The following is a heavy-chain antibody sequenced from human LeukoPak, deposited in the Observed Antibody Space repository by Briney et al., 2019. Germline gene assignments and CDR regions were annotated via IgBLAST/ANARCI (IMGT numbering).Heavy chain of an antibody. CDR3: ARDLDTAMVAETFDY. CDR2: INTNTGNP. J-gene: IGHJ4*02. CDR1: GYTFTSYA. D-gene: IGHD5-18*01. V-gene: IGHV7-4-1*02. Sequence: SVKVSCKASGYTFTSYAMNWERQAPGQGLEWMGWINTNTGNPTYAQGFTGRFVFSLDTSVSTAYLQISSLKAEDTAVYYCARDLDTAMVAETFDYWGQGTLVIVSS.